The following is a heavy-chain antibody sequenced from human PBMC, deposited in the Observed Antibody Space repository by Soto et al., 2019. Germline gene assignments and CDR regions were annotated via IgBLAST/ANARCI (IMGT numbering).Heavy chain of an antibody. V-gene: IGHV3-23*01. D-gene: IGHD2-2*01. J-gene: IGHJ4*02. CDR3: AKRPASNITFDY. Sequence: EVQLLDSGGGLVQPGGSLRLSCAASGFTFSNYAMSWVRQAPGKGLEWVSTISGNGGSTYYADSVKGRFTISRDNSKNMLFLQINSLIDDDSAVYYCAKRPASNITFDYWGQGTPVTVSS. CDR1: GFTFSNYA. CDR2: ISGNGGST.